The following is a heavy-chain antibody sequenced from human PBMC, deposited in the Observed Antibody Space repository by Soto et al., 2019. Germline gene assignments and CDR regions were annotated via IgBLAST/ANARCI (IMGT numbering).Heavy chain of an antibody. J-gene: IGHJ4*02. CDR2: IYGNDDK. D-gene: IGHD6-13*01. CDR1: GFSLTTGGVA. V-gene: IGHV2-5*01. CDR3: AHRQSSSFDY. Sequence: SGPTLVNPTQTLTLTCTFSGFSLTTGGVAVGWIRQPPGKALEWLALIYGNDDKLYSPSLKSRLAITKDTSENQAVLTLTNMDPVDTATYYCAHRQSSSFDYWGLGILVTVSS.